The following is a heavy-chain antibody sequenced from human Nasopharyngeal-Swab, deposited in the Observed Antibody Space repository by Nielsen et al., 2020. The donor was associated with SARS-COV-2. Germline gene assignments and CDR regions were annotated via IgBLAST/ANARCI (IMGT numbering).Heavy chain of an antibody. V-gene: IGHV4-39*01. CDR2: IYYSGST. Sequence: SETLSLTCTVSGGSISSGGYYWSWIRQHPGKGLEWIGYIYYSGSTYYRPSLKSRVTISVDTSKNQFSLKLRSVTAADTAVYYCARSTYYDIWSGYYAGDYMDVWGKGTTVTVSS. J-gene: IGHJ6*03. D-gene: IGHD3-3*01. CDR3: ARSTYYDIWSGYYAGDYMDV. CDR1: GGSISSGGYY.